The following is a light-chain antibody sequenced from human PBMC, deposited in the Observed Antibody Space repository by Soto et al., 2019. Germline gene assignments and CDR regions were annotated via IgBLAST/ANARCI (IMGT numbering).Light chain of an antibody. V-gene: IGLV2-23*02. J-gene: IGLJ2*01. CDR1: SSDVGSYNL. Sequence: QSALTQPASVSGSPGQSITISCTGTSSDVGSYNLVSWYQQYPGKAPKFIIYEVSKRPSGVSNRFSGSESGNTASLTISGLQAEDEADYYCCSYAGSTTHVVFGGGTKVTVL. CDR2: EVS. CDR3: CSYAGSTTHVV.